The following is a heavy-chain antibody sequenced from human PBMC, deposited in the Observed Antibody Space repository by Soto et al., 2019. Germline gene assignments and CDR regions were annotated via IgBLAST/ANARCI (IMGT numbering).Heavy chain of an antibody. V-gene: IGHV1-18*01. Sequence: ASVKVSCETSGYTFSNYGINWVRQAPGQGLEWMGWISGYNGNTNYAQTVQGRVTMTTDTSTGTVYMELRSLKSDDTAIYYCSRFIMVGGWFDPNYYHGMDVWGQGTTVTVSS. J-gene: IGHJ6*02. CDR2: ISGYNGNT. CDR1: GYTFSNYG. CDR3: SRFIMVGGWFDPNYYHGMDV. D-gene: IGHD6-19*01.